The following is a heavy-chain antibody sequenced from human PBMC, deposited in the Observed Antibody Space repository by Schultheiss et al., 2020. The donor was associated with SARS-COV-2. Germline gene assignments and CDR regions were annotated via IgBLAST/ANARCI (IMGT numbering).Heavy chain of an antibody. D-gene: IGHD1-26*01. CDR3: ARDRRVGAAMDVY. CDR1: GGSISSGGYY. J-gene: IGHJ4*02. Sequence: SETLSLTCTVSGGSISSGGYYWGWIRQPPGKGLEWIGSIYHSGSTYYNPSLKSRVTMSVDTSKNQFSLKLSSVTAADTAVYYCARDRRVGAAMDVYWGQGTLVTVSS. CDR2: IYHSGST. V-gene: IGHV4-39*07.